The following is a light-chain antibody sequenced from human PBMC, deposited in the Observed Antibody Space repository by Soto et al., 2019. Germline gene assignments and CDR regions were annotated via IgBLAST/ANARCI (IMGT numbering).Light chain of an antibody. J-gene: IGKJ2*01. CDR1: QSVRSN. Sequence: EIMMMQSPATLSVSPGERATLSCRASQSVRSNLAWYQQKPGQAPRLLIYGASTRATGIPARFSGSGSGTEFTLTISSLQSEDFGVYYCQQYDTWPPKFTFGPGTKLEIK. CDR2: GAS. CDR3: QQYDTWPPKFT. V-gene: IGKV3-15*01.